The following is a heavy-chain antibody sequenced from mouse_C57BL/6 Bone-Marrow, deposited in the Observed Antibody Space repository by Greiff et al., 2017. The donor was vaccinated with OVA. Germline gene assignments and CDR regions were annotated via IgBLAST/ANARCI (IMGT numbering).Heavy chain of an antibody. CDR3: ARVLRPFDY. V-gene: IGHV1-81*01. D-gene: IGHD1-2*01. CDR1: GYTFTSYG. J-gene: IGHJ2*01. CDR2: IYPRSGNT. Sequence: VKLQQSGAELARPGASVKLSCKASGYTFTSYGISWVKQRTGQGLEWIGEIYPRSGNTYYNEKFKGKATLTADKSSSTAYMELRSLTSEDSAVYFCARVLRPFDYWGQGTTLTVSS.